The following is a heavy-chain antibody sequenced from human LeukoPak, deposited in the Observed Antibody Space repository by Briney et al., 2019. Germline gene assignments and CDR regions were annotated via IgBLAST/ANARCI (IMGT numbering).Heavy chain of an antibody. J-gene: IGHJ6*02. V-gene: IGHV3-21*01. Sequence: GGSLRLSCAASVFTFSSYSMNWVRQAPGKGLEWVSSISSSSSYIYYADSVKGRFTISRDNAKNSLYLQMNSLRAEDTAVYYCAREDSSSWSPTDVWGQGTTVTVSS. D-gene: IGHD6-13*01. CDR2: ISSSSSYI. CDR1: VFTFSSYS. CDR3: AREDSSSWSPTDV.